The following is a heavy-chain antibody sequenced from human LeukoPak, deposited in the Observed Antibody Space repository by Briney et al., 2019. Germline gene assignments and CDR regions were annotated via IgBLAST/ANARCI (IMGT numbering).Heavy chain of an antibody. CDR2: ISSNGDST. Sequence: GSLRLSCAAPGFTFSSYGMHWVRQAPGKGLEYVSAISSNGDSTYYANSVRGRFTISRDNSKNTLYLQMGSLRAEDTAVYYCASSYGSNKNPFDYWGQGTLVTVSS. V-gene: IGHV3-64*01. CDR3: ASSYGSNKNPFDY. J-gene: IGHJ4*02. D-gene: IGHD4-23*01. CDR1: GFTFSSYG.